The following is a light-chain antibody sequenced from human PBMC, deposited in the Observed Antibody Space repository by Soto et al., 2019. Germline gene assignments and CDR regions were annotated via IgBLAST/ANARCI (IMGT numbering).Light chain of an antibody. V-gene: IGLV2-8*01. Sequence: ALTQPPSASGSPGQSVAISCTGTSSDVGGYDYVSWYQQHPGKAPKLMIYEVTKRPSGVPDRFSGSKSGNTASLTVSGLQAEDEADYYCSSYGGNNNLLFGGGTKVTVL. CDR2: EVT. CDR3: SSYGGNNNLL. CDR1: SSDVGGYDY. J-gene: IGLJ2*01.